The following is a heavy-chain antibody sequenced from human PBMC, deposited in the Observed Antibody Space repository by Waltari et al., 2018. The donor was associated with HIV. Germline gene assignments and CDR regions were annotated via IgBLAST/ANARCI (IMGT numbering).Heavy chain of an antibody. CDR2: ISKDGSDQ. D-gene: IGHD1-26*01. CDR3: AQDQSKWQLQRGYFQH. V-gene: IGHV3-30*18. J-gene: IGHJ1*01. CDR1: GFTFSSYD. Sequence: QLQLVESGVGVVQPGRSLRLSCAVSGFTFSSYDMHWVRQAPGKGLEWVAFISKDGSDQDYGDSVKGRFTISRDNSNNTMYLQMNSLGGEDTAVYYCAQDQSKWQLQRGYFQHWGQGTLVTVSS.